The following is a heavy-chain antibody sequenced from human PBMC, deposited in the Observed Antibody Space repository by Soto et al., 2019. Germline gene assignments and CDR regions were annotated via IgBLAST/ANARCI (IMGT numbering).Heavy chain of an antibody. J-gene: IGHJ3*02. CDR2: ISYDGSNK. D-gene: IGHD3-16*01. CDR3: ARGLIKLEGGAFDI. V-gene: IGHV3-30-3*01. CDR1: GFTFSSYA. Sequence: GVSLRLSCAASGFTFSSYAMHWVRQAPGKGLEWVAVISYDGSNKYYADSVKGRFTISRDNSKNTLYLQMNSLRAEDTAVYYCARGLIKLEGGAFDIWGKGTMVTVSS.